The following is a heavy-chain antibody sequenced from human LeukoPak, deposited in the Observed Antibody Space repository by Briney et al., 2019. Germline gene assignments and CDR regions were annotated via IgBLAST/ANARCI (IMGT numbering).Heavy chain of an antibody. Sequence: SETLSLTCAVYGGSFSGYYWSWIRQPPGKGLEWIGEINHSGSTNYNPSLKSRVTISVDTSKNQFSLKLSSVTAADTAVYYCAKESYDSSGYYYVSGYFDYWGQGTLVTVSS. D-gene: IGHD3-22*01. J-gene: IGHJ4*02. CDR1: GGSFSGYY. CDR2: INHSGST. CDR3: AKESYDSSGYYYVSGYFDY. V-gene: IGHV4-34*01.